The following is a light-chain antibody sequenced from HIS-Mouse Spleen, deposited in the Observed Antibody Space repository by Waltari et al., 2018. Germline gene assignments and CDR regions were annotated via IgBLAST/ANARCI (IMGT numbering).Light chain of an antibody. CDR3: AAWDDSLKMV. CDR1: SSNIGSNT. V-gene: IGLV1-44*01. Sequence: QSVLTQPPSASGTPGQRVTISCSGSSSNIGSNTVNWYQQLPGTAPKLLIYSNNRRPSGAPDRFPGSKSGTSASLAIRGLQSEDEADYYCAAWDDSLKMVFGGGTKLTVL. CDR2: SNN. J-gene: IGLJ2*01.